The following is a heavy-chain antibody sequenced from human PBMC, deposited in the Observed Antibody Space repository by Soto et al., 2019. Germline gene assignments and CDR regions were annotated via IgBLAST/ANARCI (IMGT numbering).Heavy chain of an antibody. J-gene: IGHJ3*02. CDR3: ARVQGITIFGVIIGDAFDI. CDR1: GGSISSYY. CDR2: IYYSGST. V-gene: IGHV4-59*01. Sequence: PSETLSLTCTVSGGSISSYYWSWIRQPPGKGLEWIGYIYYSGSTNYNPSLKSRVTISVDTSKNQFSLKLTSVTAADTAVYYCARVQGITIFGVIIGDAFDIWGQGTMVT. D-gene: IGHD3-3*01.